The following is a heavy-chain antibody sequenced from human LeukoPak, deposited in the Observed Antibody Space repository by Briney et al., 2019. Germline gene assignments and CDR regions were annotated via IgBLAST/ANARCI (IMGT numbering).Heavy chain of an antibody. CDR2: INPNSGGT. D-gene: IGHD5-12*01. CDR1: GYTFTGYY. Sequence: ASVKVSCKASGYTFTGYYMRWVRQAPGQGLEWMGWINPNSGGTNYAQKFQGRVTMTRDTSISTAYMELSRLRSDDTAVYYCAREPYSGYDYLDYWGQGTLVTVSS. V-gene: IGHV1-2*02. J-gene: IGHJ4*02. CDR3: AREPYSGYDYLDY.